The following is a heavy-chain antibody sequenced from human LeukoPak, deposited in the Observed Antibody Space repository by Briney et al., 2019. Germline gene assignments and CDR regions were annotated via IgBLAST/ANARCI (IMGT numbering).Heavy chain of an antibody. CDR2: VTSYNGDT. CDR1: GYTFNNYG. D-gene: IGHD3-9*01. CDR3: AKDWHILTGRNCFDP. Sequence: ASVRVSCKASGYTFNNYGISWVRQAPGQGLEWMGWVTSYNGDTNYAQKFQGRVTMSTDTSTSTVYMELRSLRFDDTAIYYCAKDWHILTGRNCFDPWGQATLVTVSS. J-gene: IGHJ5*02. V-gene: IGHV1-18*01.